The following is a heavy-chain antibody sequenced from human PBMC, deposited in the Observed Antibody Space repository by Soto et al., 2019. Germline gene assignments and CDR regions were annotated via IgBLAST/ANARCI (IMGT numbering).Heavy chain of an antibody. CDR3: AKERGRRRQCLIDPFDY. CDR1: GFTFSIYA. Sequence: QVQLVESGGGVVQPGRSLRVSCAASGFTFSIYAMHWVRQAPGTGLEWVAVISYDGTKTYYADSVKGRFTISRDNSKNASYLQMTSLRDEDTAVYYCAKERGRRRQCLIDPFDYWGQGAGVTVSP. V-gene: IGHV3-30*18. J-gene: IGHJ4*02. CDR2: ISYDGTKT. D-gene: IGHD6-19*01.